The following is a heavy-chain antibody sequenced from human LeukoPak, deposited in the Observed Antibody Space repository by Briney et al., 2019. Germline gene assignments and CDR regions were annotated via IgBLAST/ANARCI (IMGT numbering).Heavy chain of an antibody. CDR2: IHYSGST. CDR1: GGSVNSDNYY. Sequence: NPSETLSLTCTVSGGSVNSDNYYWSWIRQPPGKGLEWIGFIHYSGSTNYNPSLKSRVTMSLDTSKNQFSLKLTSVTAADTAVYYCARDATGAPGYFDLWGRGTLVTVSS. V-gene: IGHV4-61*01. D-gene: IGHD7-27*01. CDR3: ARDATGAPGYFDL. J-gene: IGHJ2*01.